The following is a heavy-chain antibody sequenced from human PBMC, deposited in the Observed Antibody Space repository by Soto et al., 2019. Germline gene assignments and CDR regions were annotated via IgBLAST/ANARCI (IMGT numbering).Heavy chain of an antibody. CDR1: GDTFSNHH. V-gene: IGHV1-69*04. Sequence: QVQLVQSGAEVKKPGSSVKVSCKASGDTFSNHHISWVRQAPGQGLEWMGRIIPILGLANYAQKFQGRVTITAEKSTITAYMELSSVRSADTAVYYCARVAEMGTVTKGYYYYMDVWGKGTTVTVSS. D-gene: IGHD4-17*01. J-gene: IGHJ6*03. CDR2: IIPILGLA. CDR3: ARVAEMGTVTKGYYYYMDV.